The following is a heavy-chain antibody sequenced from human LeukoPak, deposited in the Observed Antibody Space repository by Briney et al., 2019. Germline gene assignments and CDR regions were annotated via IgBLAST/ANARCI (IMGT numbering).Heavy chain of an antibody. CDR1: GFTLSSYA. CDR3: GKAIWGWLLHVLDY. CDR2: ITGSGGST. V-gene: IGHV3-23*01. D-gene: IGHD3-22*01. Sequence: GGSLRLSCAASGFTLSSYAMSWVRQAPGKGLEWVSTITGSGGSTYYADSVKGRFTISRDNSKNTLYLQMNSLRAEDTAVYYWGKAIWGWLLHVLDYGGQGPLVTVSS. J-gene: IGHJ4*02.